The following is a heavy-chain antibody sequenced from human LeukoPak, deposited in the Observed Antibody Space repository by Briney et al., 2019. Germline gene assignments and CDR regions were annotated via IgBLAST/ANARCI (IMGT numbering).Heavy chain of an antibody. Sequence: GASVKVSCKASGYTFTSYAISWVRQAPGQGLEWMGGIIPIFGTANYAQKFQGRVTITADKSTSTAYMELSSLRSEDTAVYYCARSPPSGSYLPAKYYFDYWGQGTLVTVSS. CDR2: IIPIFGTA. CDR1: GYTFTSYA. D-gene: IGHD1-26*01. V-gene: IGHV1-69*06. J-gene: IGHJ4*02. CDR3: ARSPPSGSYLPAKYYFDY.